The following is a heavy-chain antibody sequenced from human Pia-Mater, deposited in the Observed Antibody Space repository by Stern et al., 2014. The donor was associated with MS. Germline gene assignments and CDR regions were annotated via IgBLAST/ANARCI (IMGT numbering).Heavy chain of an antibody. J-gene: IGHJ3*02. CDR1: GFTFSSSS. V-gene: IGHV3-21*01. CDR3: ASPAFDI. Sequence: VQLVQPGGGLVKPGGSLRLSCAASGFTFSSSSMHWVRPAPGKGLEWVSSISSSSSYIYYADSVKGRFTISRDNAKNSLYLQMNSLRAEDTAVYYCASPAFDIWGQGTMVTVSS. CDR2: ISSSSSYI.